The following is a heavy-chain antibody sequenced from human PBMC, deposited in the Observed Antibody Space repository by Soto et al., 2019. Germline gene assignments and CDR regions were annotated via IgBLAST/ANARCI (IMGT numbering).Heavy chain of an antibody. CDR1: YGSFSVYY. J-gene: IGHJ3*02. V-gene: IGHV4-34*01. CDR3: ARDRTRRGACDI. Sequence: PSETLSLTCAISYGSFSVYYWIWIRQSPWEGLEWIVEINPSGSTNYNPSRKSRVTLSVDVSKRQFSLKLNSVTAADTAVYYCARDRTRRGACDIWGQWTRVTVSS. CDR2: INPSGST.